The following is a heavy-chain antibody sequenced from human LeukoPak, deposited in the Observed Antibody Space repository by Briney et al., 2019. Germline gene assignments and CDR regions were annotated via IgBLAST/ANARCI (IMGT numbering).Heavy chain of an antibody. D-gene: IGHD3-22*01. V-gene: IGHV4-34*01. CDR3: ARSGAYYYDSSGHPGTNFDY. J-gene: IGHJ4*02. CDR2: INHSGST. Sequence: PSETLSLTCAVYGGSFSGYYWSWIRQPLGKGLEWIGEINHSGSTNHNPSLKSRVTISVDTSKNQFSLKLSSVTAADTAVYYCARSGAYYYDSSGHPGTNFDYWGQGTLVTVSS. CDR1: GGSFSGYY.